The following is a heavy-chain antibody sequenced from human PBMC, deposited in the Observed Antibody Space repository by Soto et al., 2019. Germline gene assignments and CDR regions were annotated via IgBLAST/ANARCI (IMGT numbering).Heavy chain of an antibody. CDR2: IYHSGST. V-gene: IGHV4-4*02. J-gene: IGHJ4*02. CDR1: VGSISSSNW. Sequence: SETLSLTCAVSVGSISSSNWWSWVRQPPGKGLEWIGEIYHSGSTNYNPSLKSRVTISVDKSKNQFSLKLSSVTAADTAVYYCARSADGSGSPIIPDYFDYWGQGTLVTVSS. D-gene: IGHD3-10*01. CDR3: ARSADGSGSPIIPDYFDY.